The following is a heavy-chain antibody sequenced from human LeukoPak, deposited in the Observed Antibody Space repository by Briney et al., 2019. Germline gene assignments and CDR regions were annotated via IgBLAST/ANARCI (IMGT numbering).Heavy chain of an antibody. D-gene: IGHD1-26*01. CDR2: TNPSGGST. CDR3: AMGVGKYYFDY. J-gene: IGHJ4*02. CDR1: GYTFTGYY. V-gene: IGHV1-46*01. Sequence: ASVKVSCKASGYTFTGYYMHWVRQAPGQGLEWMGITNPSGGSTSYAQKFQGRVTMTRDMSTSTVYMELSSLRSEDTAVYYCAMGVGKYYFDYWGQGTLVTVSS.